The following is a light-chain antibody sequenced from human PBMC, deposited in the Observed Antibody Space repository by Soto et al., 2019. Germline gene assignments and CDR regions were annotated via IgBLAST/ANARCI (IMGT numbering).Light chain of an antibody. V-gene: IGLV2-11*01. CDR1: SSDVGGYNY. J-gene: IGLJ1*01. CDR2: DVS. CDR3: CSYACSYTFLYV. Sequence: QSALTQPRSVSGSPGQSVTISCTGTSSDVGGYNYVSWYQQHPGKAPKLMIYDVSKRPSGVPDRFSGSKSGNTASLTISGLHAEDEADYYCCSYACSYTFLYVFGTGTKLTVL.